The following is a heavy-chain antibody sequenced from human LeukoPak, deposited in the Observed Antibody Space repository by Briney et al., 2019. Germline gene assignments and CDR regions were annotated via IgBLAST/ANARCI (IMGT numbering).Heavy chain of an antibody. CDR3: EREDRDPRDL. Sequence: GGSLRLSCVGSGFTLGSYSMNWVRQAPGKGLEWVSLIERSSGHTFYADSVRGRFAISRDDAKNSLYLQMNSLRGEDTAVYYCEREDRDPRDLWGQGTLVTVSS. J-gene: IGHJ5*02. CDR1: GFTLGSYS. V-gene: IGHV3-21*06. CDR2: IERSSGHT. D-gene: IGHD2-21*01.